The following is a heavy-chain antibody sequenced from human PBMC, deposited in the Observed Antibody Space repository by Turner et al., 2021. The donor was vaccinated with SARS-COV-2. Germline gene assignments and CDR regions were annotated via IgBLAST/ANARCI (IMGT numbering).Heavy chain of an antibody. D-gene: IGHD2-2*01. Sequence: QVQLVESGGGVVQPGRSLRLSCAASGFTFSNYAMHWVRQAPGKGLEWVVFRSYDGSYKYYADSVKGRFTISRDNSKNTLYLQMNSLRAEDTAVYYCARDREDCSSSSCYEAYWGQGTLVTVSS. CDR2: RSYDGSYK. CDR1: GFTFSNYA. CDR3: ARDREDCSSSSCYEAY. J-gene: IGHJ4*02. V-gene: IGHV3-30-3*01.